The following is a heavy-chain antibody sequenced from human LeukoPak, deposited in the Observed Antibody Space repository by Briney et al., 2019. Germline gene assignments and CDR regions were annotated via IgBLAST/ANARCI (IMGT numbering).Heavy chain of an antibody. CDR1: GYTFTGYY. CDR3: ARRIRGIAVAAYGY. Sequence: ASVKVSCKASGYTFTGYYMHWVRQAPGQGLEWVGWINPNSGGTNYAQKFQGRVTMTRDTSISTAYMELSRLRSDDTAVYYCARRIRGIAVAAYGYWGQGTLVTVSS. D-gene: IGHD6-19*01. J-gene: IGHJ4*02. V-gene: IGHV1-2*02. CDR2: INPNSGGT.